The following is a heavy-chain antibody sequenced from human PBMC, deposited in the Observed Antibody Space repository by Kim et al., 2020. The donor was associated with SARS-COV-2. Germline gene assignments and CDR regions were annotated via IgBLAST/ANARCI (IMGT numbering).Heavy chain of an antibody. CDR3: ARDRGPYGSGIYTADH. J-gene: IGHJ1*01. V-gene: IGHV3-66*01. CDR1: GFTVSYNF. D-gene: IGHD3-10*01. Sequence: GGSLRLSCAASGFTVSYNFMSWVRQAPGKGLEWVSVIYNSGSPHYADSVKGRFTISRDSSKSTVYLQMNSLRDEDTAVYFCARDRGPYGSGIYTADHWGQGTLVTVSS. CDR2: IYNSGSP.